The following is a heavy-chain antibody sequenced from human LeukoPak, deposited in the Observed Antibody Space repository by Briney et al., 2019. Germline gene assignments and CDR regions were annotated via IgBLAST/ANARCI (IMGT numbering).Heavy chain of an antibody. V-gene: IGHV4-39*01. Sequence: SETLSLTCTVSGASISSNNYYWGWVRQPPGKGLEWIGNICSSGSTYYNPSLKSRVTISVDTSKNQFSLKLSSVTAADTAVYYCASLTTRRGGDFDYWGQGTLVTVSS. J-gene: IGHJ4*02. CDR1: GASISSNNYY. D-gene: IGHD1-26*01. CDR2: ICSSGST. CDR3: ASLTTRRGGDFDY.